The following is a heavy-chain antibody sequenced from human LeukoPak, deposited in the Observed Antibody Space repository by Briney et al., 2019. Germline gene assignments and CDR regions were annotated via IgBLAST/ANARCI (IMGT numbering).Heavy chain of an antibody. D-gene: IGHD3-22*01. CDR2: INHSGST. V-gene: IGHV4-34*01. J-gene: IGHJ4*02. CDR1: GGSFSGYY. CDR3: ARRRRNSYYYDSSGPWYY. Sequence: SETLSLTCAVYGGSFSGYYWSWIRQPPGKGLEWIGEINHSGSTNYNPSLKSRVTISVDTSKNQFSLKLSSVTAADTAVYYCARRRRNSYYYDSSGPWYYWGQGTLVTVSS.